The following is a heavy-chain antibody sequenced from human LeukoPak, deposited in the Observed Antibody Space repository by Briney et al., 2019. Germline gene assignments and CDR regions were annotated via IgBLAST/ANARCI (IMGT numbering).Heavy chain of an antibody. Sequence: SETLSLTCTVSGGSISSSSYYWGWIRQPPGKGLEWIGSIYYSGSTYYNPSLKSRVTISVDTSKNQFSLKLSSVTAADTAVYYCARRSQYYYDSSCYWYFDLWGRGTLVTVSS. D-gene: IGHD3-22*01. J-gene: IGHJ2*01. V-gene: IGHV4-39*01. CDR3: ARRSQYYYDSSCYWYFDL. CDR1: GGSISSSSYY. CDR2: IYYSGST.